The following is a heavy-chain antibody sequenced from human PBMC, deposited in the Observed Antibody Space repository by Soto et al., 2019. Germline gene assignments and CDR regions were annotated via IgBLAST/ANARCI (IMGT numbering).Heavy chain of an antibody. J-gene: IGHJ4*02. CDR1: GDSVSSPYY. CDR2: VFHTGTT. D-gene: IGHD6-19*01. V-gene: IGHV4-4*02. Sequence: QVQLQESGPGLVRHSGTLSLTCAVSGDSVSSPYYWCWVRQPPGKGLEWIGEVFHTGTTSYNPSLRIRVTISMDNAINQFSLDLSSVTAADTAGCYCARSAGWYAVHSWGPGTLV. CDR3: ARSAGWYAVHS.